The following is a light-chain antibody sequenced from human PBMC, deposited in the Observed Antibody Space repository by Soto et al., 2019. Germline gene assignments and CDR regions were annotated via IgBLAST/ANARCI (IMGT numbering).Light chain of an antibody. CDR3: TSYTPISTYV. Sequence: QSALTQPASVSGSPGQSITISCTGTSSDVGNYDYVSWYQQYPGKAPKLMIYAVSRRPSGVSNRFSGSKSGNTASLTISGLKAEDEADYYCTSYTPISTYVFGTGTKRTVL. CDR1: SSDVGNYDY. V-gene: IGLV2-14*03. J-gene: IGLJ1*01. CDR2: AVS.